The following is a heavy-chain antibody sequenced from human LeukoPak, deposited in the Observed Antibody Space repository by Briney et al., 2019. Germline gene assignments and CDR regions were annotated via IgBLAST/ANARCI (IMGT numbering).Heavy chain of an antibody. CDR1: GGTFSSYA. D-gene: IGHD3-3*01. J-gene: IGHJ6*03. V-gene: IGHV1-69*13. CDR2: IIPIFGTA. Sequence: ASVKVSCKASGGTFSSYAISWLRQAPGQGLEWMGGIIPIFGTANYAQKFQGRVTITEDESTSTAYMELSSLRSEDTAVYYCATLPGSGSYYDFWSGYRYYRDVWGKGTTVTVSS. CDR3: ATLPGSGSYYDFWSGYRYYRDV.